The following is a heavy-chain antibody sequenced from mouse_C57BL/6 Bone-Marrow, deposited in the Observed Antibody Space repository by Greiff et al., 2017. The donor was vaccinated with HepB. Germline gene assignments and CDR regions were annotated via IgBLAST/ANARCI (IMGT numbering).Heavy chain of an antibody. CDR2: IHPNSGST. CDR1: GYTFTSYW. D-gene: IGHD2-3*01. V-gene: IGHV1-64*01. CDR3: ARGGWLPVY. Sequence: QVQLQQPGAELVKPGASVRVSCKTSGYTFTSYWMHWVKQRPGQGLEWIGMIHPNSGSTNYNEKFKSKATLTVDKSSSTAYMQLSSLTSEDSAVYYCARGGWLPVYWGQGTSVTVFS. J-gene: IGHJ4*01.